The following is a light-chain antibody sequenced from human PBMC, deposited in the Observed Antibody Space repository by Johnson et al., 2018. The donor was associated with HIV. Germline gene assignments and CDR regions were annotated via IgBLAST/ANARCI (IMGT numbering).Light chain of an antibody. CDR2: DNN. J-gene: IGLJ1*01. CDR3: GTWDSRLSAEV. Sequence: QSVLTQPPSVSAAPGQKVTISCSGSSSNIGNNYVSWYQQLTGTAPKLLIYDNNTRPSGIPDRFSGSKSGTSATLGITGLPTGDEADYYCGTWDSRLSAEVFGTGTKVTVL. CDR1: SSNIGNNY. V-gene: IGLV1-51*01.